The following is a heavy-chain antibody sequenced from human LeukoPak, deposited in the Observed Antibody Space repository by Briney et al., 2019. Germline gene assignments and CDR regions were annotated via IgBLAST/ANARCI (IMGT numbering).Heavy chain of an antibody. CDR1: GSSFTSYW. V-gene: IGHV5-51*01. Sequence: KVGESLQISCQGSGSSFTSYWIGWVRQMPGKGLEWMGIIYPGDSDTRYSPSFQGQVTISADKSISTAYLQWSSLKASDTAMYYCARLFPDYYYGMDVWGQGTTVTVSS. J-gene: IGHJ6*02. CDR2: IYPGDSDT. CDR3: ARLFPDYYYGMDV.